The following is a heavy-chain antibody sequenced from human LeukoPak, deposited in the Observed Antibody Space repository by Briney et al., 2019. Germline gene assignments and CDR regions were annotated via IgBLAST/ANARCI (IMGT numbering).Heavy chain of an antibody. V-gene: IGHV3-30*02. Sequence: GGSLRLSCAASGFTFSSYGMHWVRQAPGKGLEWVAFIRYDGSNKYYADSVKGRFTISRDNSKNTLYLQMNSLRAEDTAVYYCAKELRPPTDYDILTGYYSGDDAFDIWGQGTMVTVPS. D-gene: IGHD3-9*01. J-gene: IGHJ3*02. CDR2: IRYDGSNK. CDR1: GFTFSSYG. CDR3: AKELRPPTDYDILTGYYSGDDAFDI.